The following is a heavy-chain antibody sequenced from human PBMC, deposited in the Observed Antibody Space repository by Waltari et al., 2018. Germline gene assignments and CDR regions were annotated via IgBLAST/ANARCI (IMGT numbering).Heavy chain of an antibody. CDR1: GYTFTAYY. Sequence: QVQVVQSGAEVKKPGASVKVSCKTSGYTFTAYYIHWMRQVPVQGLEWMRGSNPKGGGTIYARNVQGRVTITKETSSTTVDVELARLTADDTAIDCCCRARGNYDSGDYWGRGTLVTVSS. J-gene: IGHJ4*02. D-gene: IGHD3-3*01. V-gene: IGHV1-2*02. CDR2: SNPKGGGT. CDR3: CRARGNYDSGDY.